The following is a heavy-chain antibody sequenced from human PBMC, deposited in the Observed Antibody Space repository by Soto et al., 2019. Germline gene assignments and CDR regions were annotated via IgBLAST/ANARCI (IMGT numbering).Heavy chain of an antibody. D-gene: IGHD2-15*01. CDR1: GYTFTSYG. CDR3: ARDRIVVVVAATYGMDV. Sequence: ASVKVSCKASGYTFTSYGSSWVRQAPGQGLEWMGWISAYNGNTNYAQKLQGRVTMTTDTSTSTAYMELRSLRSDDTAVYYCARDRIVVVVAATYGMDVWGQGTTVTVSS. J-gene: IGHJ6*02. V-gene: IGHV1-18*01. CDR2: ISAYNGNT.